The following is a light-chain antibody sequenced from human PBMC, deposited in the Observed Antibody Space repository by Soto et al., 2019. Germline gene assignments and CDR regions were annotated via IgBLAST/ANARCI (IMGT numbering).Light chain of an antibody. J-gene: IGKJ4*01. Sequence: IVMTQSPATLSVSPGDEVTLSCRASENVGTNLAWYQQKPGQAPRLLIYGSSTRATGIPSTFSGSGSGTEFTLTISSLQSEESAIYYFQQYNNWGLSFGGGTKGEIK. CDR1: ENVGTN. CDR2: GSS. CDR3: QQYNNWGLS. V-gene: IGKV3D-15*01.